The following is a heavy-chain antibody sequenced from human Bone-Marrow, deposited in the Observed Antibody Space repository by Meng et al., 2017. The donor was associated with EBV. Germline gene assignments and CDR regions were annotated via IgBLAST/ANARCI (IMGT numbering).Heavy chain of an antibody. V-gene: IGHV3-21*01. J-gene: IGHJ5*02. CDR3: ARDPPKGMATIT. CDR2: ISSSSSYI. CDR1: GFTFSSYS. Sequence: EVQLVESGGGLVKHGGFLSLSWAASGFTFSSYSMNWVRHAPGKGLEWVSSISSSSSYIYYADSVKGRFTISRDNAKNSLYLQMNSLRAEDTAVYYCARDPPKGMATITWGPGTMVTVSS. D-gene: IGHD5-24*01.